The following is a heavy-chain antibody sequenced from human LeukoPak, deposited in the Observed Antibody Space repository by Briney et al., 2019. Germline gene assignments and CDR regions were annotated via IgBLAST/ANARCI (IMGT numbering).Heavy chain of an antibody. Sequence: SEGPLRLSCVVSGFTFSSYAMHWVRQAPGKGLEYVSAISSNGGSTYYANSVKGRFTISRDNSKNTLYLQMGSLRVEDMAVYYCARASSGWYGYWGQGSLVTVSS. D-gene: IGHD6-19*01. V-gene: IGHV3-64*01. CDR1: GFTFSSYA. J-gene: IGHJ4*02. CDR3: ARASSGWYGY. CDR2: ISSNGGST.